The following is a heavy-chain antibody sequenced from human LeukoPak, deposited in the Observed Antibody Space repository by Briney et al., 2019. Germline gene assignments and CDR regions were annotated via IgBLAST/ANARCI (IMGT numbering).Heavy chain of an antibody. V-gene: IGHV3-7*04. D-gene: IGHD5-12*01. J-gene: IGHJ4*02. Sequence: SGGSLRLSCAASGFTFSSYWMSCVRQAPGKGLEWVANIKEDGSAKYSVDSVKGRFTISRDNAKNTLYLQMNSLRAEDTAVYYCARDSPGYGAYDLGWGQGTLVTVSS. CDR2: IKEDGSAK. CDR3: ARDSPGYGAYDLG. CDR1: GFTFSSYW.